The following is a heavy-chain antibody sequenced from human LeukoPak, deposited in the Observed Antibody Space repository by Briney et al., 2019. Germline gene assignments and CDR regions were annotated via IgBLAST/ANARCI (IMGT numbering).Heavy chain of an antibody. Sequence: KTSETLSLTCTVSGGSISSGGYYWSWIRQHPGKGLEWIGYIYYSGSTYYNPSLKSRVTISVDTSKNQFSLKLSSVTAADTAVYYCARGVDSSGLYFQHWGQGTLVTVSS. J-gene: IGHJ1*01. CDR2: IYYSGST. CDR1: GGSISSGGYY. V-gene: IGHV4-31*03. D-gene: IGHD3-22*01. CDR3: ARGVDSSGLYFQH.